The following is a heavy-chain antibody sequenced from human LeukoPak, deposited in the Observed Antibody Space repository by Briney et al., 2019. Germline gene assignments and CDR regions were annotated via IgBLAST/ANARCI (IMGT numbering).Heavy chain of an antibody. D-gene: IGHD3-3*01. CDR2: INPNNGDT. V-gene: IGHV1-2*02. J-gene: IGHJ4*02. CDR3: ARDFDFWSAYSSFDY. Sequence: ASVKVSCKASGYTFTGYYIHWVRQVPGQGLEWMGWINPNNGDTAHAQKFQGRVTVTRDTSISTAYMELSRLTSDDTAMYFCARDFDFWSAYSSFDYWGQGTLVTVSS. CDR1: GYTFTGYY.